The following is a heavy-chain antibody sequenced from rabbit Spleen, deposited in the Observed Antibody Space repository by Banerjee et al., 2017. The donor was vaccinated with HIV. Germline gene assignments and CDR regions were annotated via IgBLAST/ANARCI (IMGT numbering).Heavy chain of an antibody. V-gene: IGHV1S45*01. D-gene: IGHD1-1*01. CDR1: GFTISNNYW. CDR3: ARDLIAVIGWNFNL. Sequence: QEQLVESRGGLVTPGGSLKLSCKASGFTISNNYWMNWVRQAPGKGLEWIGCIYTGNNKNYYASWAKGRFTMSRTSSTTVTLQMTSLTAADTATYFCARDLIAVIGWNFNLWGQGTLVTVS. J-gene: IGHJ4*01. CDR2: IYTGNNKN.